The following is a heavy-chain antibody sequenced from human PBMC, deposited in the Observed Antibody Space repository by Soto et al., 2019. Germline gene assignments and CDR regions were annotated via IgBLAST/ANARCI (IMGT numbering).Heavy chain of an antibody. D-gene: IGHD3-16*02. CDR2: FDPEDGET. CDR1: GGTFSSYT. CDR3: ATDLSPGYDYVWGSYRYTLDY. Sequence: ASVKVSCKASGGTFSSYTISWVRQAPGKGLEWMGGFDPEDGETIYAQKFQGRVTMTEDTSTDTAYMELSSLRSEDTAVYYCATDLSPGYDYVWGSYRYTLDYWGQGTLVTVSS. J-gene: IGHJ4*02. V-gene: IGHV1-24*01.